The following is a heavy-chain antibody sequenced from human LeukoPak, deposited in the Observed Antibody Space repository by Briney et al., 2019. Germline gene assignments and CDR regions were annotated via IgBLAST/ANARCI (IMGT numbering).Heavy chain of an antibody. CDR3: ARIGYSYGGP. CDR2: TYYRSKWYN. Sequence: SQTLSLTCAISGDSVSSNSSAWNWVRQSPSRGLEWLGRTYYRSKWYNDYAVSVKGRITINPDTSKNHFSLQLNSVTPEDTAIYYCARIGYSYGGPWGQGTLVTVSS. J-gene: IGHJ5*02. CDR1: GDSVSSNSSA. V-gene: IGHV6-1*01. D-gene: IGHD5-18*01.